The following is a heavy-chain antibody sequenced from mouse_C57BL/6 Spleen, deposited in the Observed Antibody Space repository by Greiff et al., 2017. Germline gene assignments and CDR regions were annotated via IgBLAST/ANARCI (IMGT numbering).Heavy chain of an antibody. CDR1: GFSLTSYG. V-gene: IGHV2-6-1*01. CDR2: IWSDGST. D-gene: IGHD4-1*01. J-gene: IGHJ2*01. Sequence: VKLQESGPGLVAPSQSLSITCTVSGFSLTSYGVHWVRQPPGKGLEWLVVIWSDGSTTYNSALKSRLSISKDNSKSQVFLKMNSLQTDDTAMYYCARHGLTGTDFDYWGQGTTLTVSS. CDR3: ARHGLTGTDFDY.